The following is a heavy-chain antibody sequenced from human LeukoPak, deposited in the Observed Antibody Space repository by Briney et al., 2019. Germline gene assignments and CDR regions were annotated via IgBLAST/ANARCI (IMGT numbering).Heavy chain of an antibody. CDR3: AAYYYGSGSSPGFFDP. D-gene: IGHD3-10*01. J-gene: IGHJ5*02. V-gene: IGHV4-39*01. CDR1: GGSISSINYY. CDR2: IYYVGTT. Sequence: SETLSLTCTVSGGSISSINYYWGWIRQAPGRGLECIGNIYYVGTTYYNPSLRSRVTISVDTSKGQFSLKLTSVTAADTAVYYCAAYYYGSGSSPGFFDPWGQGIPVTVSS.